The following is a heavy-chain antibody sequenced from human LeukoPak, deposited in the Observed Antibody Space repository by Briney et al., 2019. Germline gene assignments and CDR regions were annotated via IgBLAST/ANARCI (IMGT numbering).Heavy chain of an antibody. CDR1: GFTFSSYS. CDR2: ISSSSSYI. V-gene: IGHV3-21*01. J-gene: IGHJ5*02. D-gene: IGHD4-17*01. CDR3: ARDRGTVTTTWFDP. Sequence: PGGSLRLSCAASGFTFSSYSMNWVRQAPGKGLEWVSSISSSSSYICYADSVKGRFTISRDNAKNSLYLQMNSLRAEDTAVYYCARDRGTVTTTWFDPWGQGTLVTVSS.